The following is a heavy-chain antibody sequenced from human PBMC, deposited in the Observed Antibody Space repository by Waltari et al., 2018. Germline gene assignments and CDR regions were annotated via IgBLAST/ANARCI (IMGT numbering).Heavy chain of an antibody. J-gene: IGHJ6*02. D-gene: IGHD4-17*01. CDR1: GGSISSSNW. CDR3: ARAWAGDYGLYYYYGMDV. CDR2: IYHSGGT. V-gene: IGHV4-4*02. Sequence: QVQLQESGPGLVKPSGTLSLTCAVSGGSISSSNWWSWVRQPPGKGLEWIGEIYHSGGTNYNPSLKSRVTISVDKSKNQFSLKLSSVTAADTAVYYCARAWAGDYGLYYYYGMDVWGQGTTVTVSS.